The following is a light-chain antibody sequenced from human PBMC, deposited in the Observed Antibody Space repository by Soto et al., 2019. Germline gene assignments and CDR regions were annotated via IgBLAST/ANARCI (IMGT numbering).Light chain of an antibody. CDR1: QSVSSSY. J-gene: IGKJ1*01. CDR2: GAS. V-gene: IGKV3-20*01. Sequence: EIVLTQSPGTLSLSPGERATLSCRASQSVSSSYLAWYQQKPGQAPRLLIYGASIRASGIPDRFSGSASGTDFTLTINRLEPEDFAVYYCQQYGSSFPFGQGTKVDIK. CDR3: QQYGSSFP.